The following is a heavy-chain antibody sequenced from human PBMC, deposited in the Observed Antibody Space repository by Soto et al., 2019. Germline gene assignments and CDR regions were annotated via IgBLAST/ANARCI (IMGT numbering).Heavy chain of an antibody. CDR1: GFIFTGYY. CDR3: ARDERSYGEPPFDY. Sequence: GASVKVSCKASGFIFTGYYIHWVRQAPGQGLEWMGWIKSNGGDPKYAQKFQDRVTMTRDTSMNTVYMELSSLRSDDSAVYYCARDERSYGEPPFDYWGQGTLVTVYS. D-gene: IGHD3-16*01. V-gene: IGHV1-2*02. CDR2: IKSNGGDP. J-gene: IGHJ4*02.